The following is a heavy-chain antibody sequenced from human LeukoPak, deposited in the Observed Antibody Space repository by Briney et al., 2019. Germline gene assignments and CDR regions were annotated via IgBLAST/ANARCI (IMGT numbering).Heavy chain of an antibody. CDR1: GFTFNYAW. CDR2: IKSKTDGETT. Sequence: GGSLRLSCAASGFTFNYAWMSWVRQAPGKGLEWVGRIKSKTDGETTDYAAPVKGRFTISRDDSKNTLYLQMNSLKTEDTALYFCTTAPSGYAYMNGWHLDYWGQGALVTVSS. V-gene: IGHV3-15*01. D-gene: IGHD5-18*01. CDR3: TTAPSGYAYMNGWHLDY. J-gene: IGHJ4*02.